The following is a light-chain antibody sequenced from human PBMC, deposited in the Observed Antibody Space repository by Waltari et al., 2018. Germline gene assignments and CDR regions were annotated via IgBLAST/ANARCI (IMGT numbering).Light chain of an antibody. V-gene: IGKV1-39*01. CDR1: QNIAPY. CDR3: QQSYSTLWT. Sequence: DVQMPQSPSSLSASAGDRVTITCRAGQNIAPYFNWYQHKPGTAPRLLNYGASSLQSGVPSRFSAGGSGKEFTLTISRLEPDDFATYYCQQSYSTLWTFGQGTKVEIK. CDR2: GAS. J-gene: IGKJ1*01.